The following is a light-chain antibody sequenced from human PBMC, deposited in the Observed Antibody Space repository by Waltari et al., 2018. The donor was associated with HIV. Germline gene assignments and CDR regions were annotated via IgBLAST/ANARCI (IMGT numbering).Light chain of an antibody. V-gene: IGKV3-15*01. J-gene: IGKJ2*01. CDR1: HNINIH. CDR3: QQYHGWPST. Sequence: IVMTQSPATLSLYPGESATLSCTASHNINIHVACDQKRHDQAPRLLVYGASIRAIGVPGRFSGNGSGTEFSLTISGLQSEDYAVYYCQQYHGWPSTFGQGTNLEI. CDR2: GAS.